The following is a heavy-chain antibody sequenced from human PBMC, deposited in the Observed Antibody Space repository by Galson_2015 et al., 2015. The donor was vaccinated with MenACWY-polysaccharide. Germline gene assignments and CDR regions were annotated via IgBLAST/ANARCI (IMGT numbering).Heavy chain of an antibody. Sequence: SLRLSCAASGFTFRSYGMNWVRQAPGRGLEWVSSISSSRAYIYYTDSVKGRFTISRDNAKNSLYLQMNRLRAEDTAVYDCTRDERYCPGDMCSPLDYWGQGTLVTVSS. J-gene: IGHJ4*02. CDR2: ISSSRAYI. CDR3: TRDERYCPGDMCSPLDY. V-gene: IGHV3-21*01. D-gene: IGHD2-8*02. CDR1: GFTFRSYG.